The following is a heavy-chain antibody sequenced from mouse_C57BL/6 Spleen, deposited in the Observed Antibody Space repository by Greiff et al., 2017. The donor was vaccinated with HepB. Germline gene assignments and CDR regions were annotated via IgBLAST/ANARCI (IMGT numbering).Heavy chain of an antibody. CDR1: GFNIKDDY. D-gene: IGHD1-1*01. J-gene: IGHJ3*01. Sequence: VQLKQSGAELVRPGASVKLSCTASGFNIKDDYLHWVKQRPEQGLEWIGWIDPENGDTEYAPKFQGKATITADTSSNTAYLQLSSLTSEDTALYYCSYYDGSSSFAYWGQGTLVTVSA. CDR2: IDPENGDT. CDR3: SYYDGSSSFAY. V-gene: IGHV14-4*01.